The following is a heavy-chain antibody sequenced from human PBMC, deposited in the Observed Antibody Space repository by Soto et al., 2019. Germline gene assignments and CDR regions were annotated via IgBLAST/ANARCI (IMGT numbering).Heavy chain of an antibody. CDR2: ILGGGDGT. CDR1: GLTFSNFV. D-gene: IGHD6-6*01. V-gene: IGHV3-23*01. CDR3: AKKMSSSAPNFDY. J-gene: IGHJ4*02. Sequence: EVQLLESGGGLVQPGGSLRLSCAASGLTFSNFVMAWVRQAPGKGLEWVSSILGGGDGTYYADSVRGRFTISRDNSKNTVSLQMNSLRAEDTAVYFCAKKMSSSAPNFDYWGQGTLVTVSS.